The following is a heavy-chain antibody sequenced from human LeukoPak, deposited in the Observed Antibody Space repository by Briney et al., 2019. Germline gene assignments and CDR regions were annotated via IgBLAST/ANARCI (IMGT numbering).Heavy chain of an antibody. CDR2: ISASGGDT. V-gene: IGHV3-23*01. J-gene: IGHJ3*01. CDR1: GFTFSSYA. CDR3: AKRPRDSTGYYLGAFDG. Sequence: GGSLRLSCAASGFTFSSYAMTWVRQAPGKGLEWVSAISASGGDTYYPDSVRGRFTISRDNSKNTLYLHMSGLRAEDTAVYFCAKRPRDSTGYYLGAFDGWGQGTTVTVSS. D-gene: IGHD3-22*01.